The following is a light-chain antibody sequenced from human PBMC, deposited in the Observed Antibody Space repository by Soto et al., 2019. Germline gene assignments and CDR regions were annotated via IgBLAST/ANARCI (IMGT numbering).Light chain of an antibody. CDR1: PTVTRSY. CDR3: QQYAHSPIT. V-gene: IGKV3-20*01. J-gene: IGKJ5*01. CDR2: DVS. Sequence: EIVLTQSPGPLSLSPGERATLSCRASPTVTRSYLGWYQQKPGQAPRLLIYDVSNRASGIPDRFSGSGSGTDFTLTITRLEPEDFAVYYCQQYAHSPITFGPGTRLEIK.